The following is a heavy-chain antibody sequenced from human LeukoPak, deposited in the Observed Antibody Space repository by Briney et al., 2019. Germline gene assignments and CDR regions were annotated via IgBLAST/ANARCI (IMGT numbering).Heavy chain of an antibody. CDR2: IRYDGSST. Sequence: GGSLRLSCAASGSSFGSYGIHWVRQAPGKGLEWVAFIRYDGSSTYYADSVKGRFTISRDNAKNSLYLQMNSLRAEDTAIYYCATYRQVLLPFESWGQGTLVTVSS. CDR3: ATYRQVLLPFES. J-gene: IGHJ4*02. D-gene: IGHD2-8*02. V-gene: IGHV3-30*02. CDR1: GSSFGSYG.